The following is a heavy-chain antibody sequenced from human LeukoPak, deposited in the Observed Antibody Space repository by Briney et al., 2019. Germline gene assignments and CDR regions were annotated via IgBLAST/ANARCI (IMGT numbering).Heavy chain of an antibody. CDR1: GYTFTSYG. CDR3: ARGNKPRSSLRETSHNHYDSSGYYFGAFDI. D-gene: IGHD3-22*01. Sequence: GASVKVSCKASGYTFTSYGISWVRQAPGQGLEWMGWISAYNGNTNYAQKLQGRVTMTTDTSTSTAYMELRRLRSDDTAVYYCARGNKPRSSLRETSHNHYDSSGYYFGAFDIWGQGTMVTVSS. J-gene: IGHJ3*02. V-gene: IGHV1-18*01. CDR2: ISAYNGNT.